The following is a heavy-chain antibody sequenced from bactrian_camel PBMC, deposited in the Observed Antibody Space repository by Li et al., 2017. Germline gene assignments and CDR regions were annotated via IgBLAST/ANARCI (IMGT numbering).Heavy chain of an antibody. CDR1: GATASSYC. V-gene: IGHV3-3*01. D-gene: IGHD2*01. CDR3: AARGPYCYTKLSVRDFTY. J-gene: IGHJ6*01. Sequence: HVQLVESGGGSVQAGGSLRLSCAASGATASSYCLGWFRQAPGKEREGVAVIYSKDGTTYYANFARGRFTISEDNAKTTVFLHMNNLKPEDTAMYYCAARGPYCYTKLSVRDFTYWGQGTQVTVS. CDR2: IYSKDGTT.